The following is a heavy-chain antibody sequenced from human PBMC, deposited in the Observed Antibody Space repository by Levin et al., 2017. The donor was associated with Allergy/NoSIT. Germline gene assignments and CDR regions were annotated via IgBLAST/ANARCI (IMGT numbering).Heavy chain of an antibody. J-gene: IGHJ6*03. Sequence: PGGSLRLSCAASGFTFSSYGMHWVRQAPGKGLEWVAVISYDGSNKYYADSVKGRFTISRDNSKNTLYLQMNSLRAEDTAVYYCAKGARITMVRGHMDVWGKGTTVTVSS. CDR1: GFTFSSYG. CDR3: AKGARITMVRGHMDV. V-gene: IGHV3-30*18. D-gene: IGHD3-10*01. CDR2: ISYDGSNK.